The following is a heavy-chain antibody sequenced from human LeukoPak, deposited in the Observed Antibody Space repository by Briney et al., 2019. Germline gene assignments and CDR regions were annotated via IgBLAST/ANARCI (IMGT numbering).Heavy chain of an antibody. Sequence: KSSETLSLTCTVSGGSILSSSYYWGWIRQPPGKGLEWIGSIYYSGNTDYNPSLKSRVTISVETSKNQFSLKLSSVTAADSAVYYCARVTVYSYYMDVWGEGTTVTVSS. J-gene: IGHJ6*03. V-gene: IGHV4-39*07. CDR1: GGSILSSSYY. D-gene: IGHD4-17*01. CDR3: ARVTVYSYYMDV. CDR2: IYYSGNT.